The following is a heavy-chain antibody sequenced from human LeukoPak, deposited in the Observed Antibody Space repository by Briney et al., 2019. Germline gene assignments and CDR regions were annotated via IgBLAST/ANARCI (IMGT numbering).Heavy chain of an antibody. CDR3: ARDRSGDHFDY. Sequence: KPSETLSLTCTVSGGSISTYYWSWIRQPPGKGLEWIGYIYYSGSTNYNPSLKSRVTISVDTSKNQFSLKLSSVTAADTAVYYCARDRSGDHFDYWGQGTLVTVSS. V-gene: IGHV4-59*01. J-gene: IGHJ4*02. CDR1: GGSISTYY. CDR2: IYYSGST. D-gene: IGHD2-21*02.